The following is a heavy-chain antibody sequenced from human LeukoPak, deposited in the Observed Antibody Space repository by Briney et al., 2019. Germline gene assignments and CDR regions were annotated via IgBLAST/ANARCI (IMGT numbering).Heavy chain of an antibody. Sequence: GGSLRLSCAASGFPFISYWMSWVRRAPGKGLEGVANIKQDGSEKYYVDSVKGRFTISRDNAKNSLYLQTNSLGAEDTAVYYCARDRRGGYSYGRNWVFAGDYWGQGTLVTVSS. CDR2: IKQDGSEK. CDR3: ARDRRGGYSYGRNWVFAGDY. D-gene: IGHD5-18*01. V-gene: IGHV3-7*01. J-gene: IGHJ4*02. CDR1: GFPFISYW.